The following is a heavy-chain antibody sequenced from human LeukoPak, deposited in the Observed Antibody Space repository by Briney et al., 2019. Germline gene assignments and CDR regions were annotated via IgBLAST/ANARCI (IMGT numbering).Heavy chain of an antibody. CDR2: VSSDGSNK. J-gene: IGHJ4*02. V-gene: IGHV3-30*18. Sequence: GGSLRLSCAASGLTFSRYGMHWVRQAPGKGLEWVAVVSSDGSNKYYADSVTGRFTISRDNSKNTLYLQMNSLRAEDTAVYYCAKEANYYGSGSYSDYWGQGTLVTVSS. CDR3: AKEANYYGSGSYSDY. CDR1: GLTFSRYG. D-gene: IGHD3-10*01.